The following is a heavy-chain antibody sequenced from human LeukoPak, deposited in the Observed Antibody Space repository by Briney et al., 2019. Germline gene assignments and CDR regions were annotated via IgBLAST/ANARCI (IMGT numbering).Heavy chain of an antibody. D-gene: IGHD2-15*01. V-gene: IGHV1-69*01. J-gene: IGHJ4*02. CDR1: GGTFSSYA. Sequence: SVNVSCKASGGTFSSYAISWVRQAPGQGLEWMGGIIPIFGTANYAQKFQGRVTITADESTSTAYMELSSLRSEDTAVYYCARGPLSRCSGGSCYSQEYDYWGQGTLVTVSS. CDR2: IIPIFGTA. CDR3: ARGPLSRCSGGSCYSQEYDY.